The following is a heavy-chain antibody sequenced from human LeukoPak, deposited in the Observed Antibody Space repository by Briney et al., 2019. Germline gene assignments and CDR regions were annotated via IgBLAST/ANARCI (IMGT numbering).Heavy chain of an antibody. Sequence: PGRSLRLSCAASGFTFSSYGMHWVRQAPGKGLEWVAVIWYDGSNKYYADSVKGRFTISRDNSKNTLYLQMNSLRAEDTAVYYCAKGGDLIDYWGQGTLVTVSS. CDR3: AKGGDLIDY. CDR1: GFTFSSYG. CDR2: IWYDGSNK. V-gene: IGHV3-33*06. J-gene: IGHJ4*02.